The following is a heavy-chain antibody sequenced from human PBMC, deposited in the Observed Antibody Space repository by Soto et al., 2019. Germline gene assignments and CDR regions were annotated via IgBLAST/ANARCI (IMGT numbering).Heavy chain of an antibody. Sequence: QVQLQESGPGLVKPSETLSLSCTVSNGSISNYYWNWIRRPAGKGLEWIGRVYSSGRASYNPSLRSRVTMSGDTYKKQCALKLNPVTAADTVVYYCAISGHKESWFDPWGQGTLVTVSS. CDR1: NGSISNYY. D-gene: IGHD6-25*01. CDR3: AISGHKESWFDP. J-gene: IGHJ5*02. CDR2: VYSSGRA. V-gene: IGHV4-4*07.